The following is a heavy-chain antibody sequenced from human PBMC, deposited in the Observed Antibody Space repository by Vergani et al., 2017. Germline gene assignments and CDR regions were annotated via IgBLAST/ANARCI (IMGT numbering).Heavy chain of an antibody. D-gene: IGHD6-19*01. V-gene: IGHV4-34*01. CDR3: ARGTWSSGWYSSYSMRKFDY. Sequence: QVQLQQWGAGLLKPSETLSLTCAVYGGSFSGYYWSWIRQPPGKGLEWLGEINHSGSTNYNPSLKSRVTISVDTSKNQFSLKLSSVTAADTAVYYCARGTWSSGWYSSYSMRKFDYWGQGTLVTVSS. CDR2: INHSGST. CDR1: GGSFSGYY. J-gene: IGHJ4*02.